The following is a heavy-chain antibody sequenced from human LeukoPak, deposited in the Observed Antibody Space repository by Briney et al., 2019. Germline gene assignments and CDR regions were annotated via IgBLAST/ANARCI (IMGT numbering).Heavy chain of an antibody. CDR1: GGSISTSNYY. CDR2: IFYSGST. V-gene: IGHV4-39*07. D-gene: IGHD6-6*01. Sequence: SETLSLTCTVSGGSISTSNYYWGWIRQPPGKGLEWIGNIFYSGSTYYNPSLKSRVSISVDTSKNQFSLNLSSVTAADTAVYYCATEIQNIAGRVYWGQGTLVTVSS. CDR3: ATEIQNIAGRVY. J-gene: IGHJ4*02.